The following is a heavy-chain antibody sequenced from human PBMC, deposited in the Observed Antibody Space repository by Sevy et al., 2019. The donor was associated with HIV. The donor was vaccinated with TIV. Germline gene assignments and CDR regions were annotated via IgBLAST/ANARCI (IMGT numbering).Heavy chain of an antibody. Sequence: ASVKVSCKASGYTFTGYYMHWVRQAPGQGLEWMGWINPNSGGTNYAQKFQGRVTMTRDTSISTAYMELSRLRSDDTAVYYCARVLPLEAVAVFAFDIWGQWTMVTVSS. D-gene: IGHD6-19*01. V-gene: IGHV1-2*02. CDR1: GYTFTGYY. CDR3: ARVLPLEAVAVFAFDI. CDR2: INPNSGGT. J-gene: IGHJ3*02.